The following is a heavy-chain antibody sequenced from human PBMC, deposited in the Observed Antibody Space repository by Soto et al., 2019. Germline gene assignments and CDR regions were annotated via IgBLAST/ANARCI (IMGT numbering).Heavy chain of an antibody. J-gene: IGHJ4*02. CDR1: GFTLSSYG. Sequence: QVQLVESGGGVVQPGRSLRLSCAASGFTLSSYGMHWVRQAPGKGLEWVAVIWYDGSIEYYADSVKGRLTISRDNSKNTLYLQMNRLRAEDTAVYYCARDKTIPAAGPFDYWGQGTLVTVSS. CDR2: IWYDGSIE. CDR3: ARDKTIPAAGPFDY. D-gene: IGHD6-13*01. V-gene: IGHV3-33*01.